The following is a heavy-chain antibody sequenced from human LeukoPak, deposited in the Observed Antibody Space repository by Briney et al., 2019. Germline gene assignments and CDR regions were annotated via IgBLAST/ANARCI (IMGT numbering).Heavy chain of an antibody. CDR1: GFTFSSYA. Sequence: GGSLRLSCAASGFTFSSYAMHWVRQAPGKGLEYVSAISSNGGSTYYANSVKGRFTISRDNSKNTLYLQMGSLRAADMAVYYCARSASRGGLYDYWGQGTLVTVSS. V-gene: IGHV3-64*01. D-gene: IGHD3-10*01. J-gene: IGHJ4*02. CDR2: ISSNGGST. CDR3: ARSASRGGLYDY.